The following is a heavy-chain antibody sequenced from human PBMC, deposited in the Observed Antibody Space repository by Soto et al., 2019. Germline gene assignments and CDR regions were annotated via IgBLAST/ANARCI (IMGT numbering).Heavy chain of an antibody. CDR2: ISAYNGNT. J-gene: IGHJ4*02. CDR1: GYTFTSYG. Sequence: ASVKVSCKASGYTFTSYGISWVRQAPGQGLEWMGWISAYNGNTNYAQKLQGRVTMTTDTSTSTAYMELRSLRSDDTAVYYCARLPTYDNIWGAVDYWGQGTLVTVSS. D-gene: IGHD3-16*01. V-gene: IGHV1-18*01. CDR3: ARLPTYDNIWGAVDY.